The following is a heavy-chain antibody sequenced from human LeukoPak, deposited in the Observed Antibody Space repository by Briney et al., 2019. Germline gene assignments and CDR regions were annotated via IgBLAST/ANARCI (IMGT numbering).Heavy chain of an antibody. V-gene: IGHV4-39*02. CDR3: ARDPMAAGKGAWFDP. Sequence: SETLSLTCTVSGGSISSSGYYWGWIRQPPGKGLEWIGSIYYSGSTYYNPSLKSRVTISVDTSKNQFSLKLSSVAAADTAVYYCARDPMAAGKGAWFDPWGQGTLVTVSS. D-gene: IGHD6-13*01. CDR2: IYYSGST. CDR1: GGSISSSGYY. J-gene: IGHJ5*02.